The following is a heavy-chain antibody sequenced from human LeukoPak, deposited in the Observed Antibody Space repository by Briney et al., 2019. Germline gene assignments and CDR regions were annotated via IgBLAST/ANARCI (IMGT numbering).Heavy chain of an antibody. CDR3: TKEWFGAIDY. CDR2: IKTKTEGWTT. Sequence: GGSLRLSCAASGFTFSYAWMTWVRQAPGKGREWVGRIKTKTEGWTTDYAAPVKGRFTISRDDSKNTLYLQMNSLKTEDTAVYYCTKEWFGAIDYWGQGTLVTVSS. J-gene: IGHJ4*02. CDR1: GFTFSYAW. V-gene: IGHV3-15*01. D-gene: IGHD3-10*01.